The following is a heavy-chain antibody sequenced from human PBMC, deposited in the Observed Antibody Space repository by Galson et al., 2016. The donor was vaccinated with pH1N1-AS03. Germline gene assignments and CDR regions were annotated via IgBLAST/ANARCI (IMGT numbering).Heavy chain of an antibody. J-gene: IGHJ4*02. D-gene: IGHD5-24*01. Sequence: SLRLSCAASGFIFSNYGMNWVRQAPGKGLEWVAEIWNDGIRTYYADSVKGRFTISRDNSKNSVYLQMNSLRAEDTAVYYCATGGGTGFHLSSFNYWGQGTLVTVSS. CDR3: ATGGGTGFHLSSFNY. CDR1: GFIFSNYG. CDR2: IWNDGIRT. V-gene: IGHV3-33*01.